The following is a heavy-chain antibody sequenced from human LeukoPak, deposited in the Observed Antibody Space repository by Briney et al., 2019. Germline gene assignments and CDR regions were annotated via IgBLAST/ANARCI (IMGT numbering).Heavy chain of an antibody. J-gene: IGHJ4*02. CDR2: ISGGGGST. CDR3: AKDLSIVVVVAATGGFDY. D-gene: IGHD2-15*01. CDR1: GFTFSSYA. Sequence: PRGSLRLSCAASGFTFSSYAMSWVRQAPGKGLEWVSAISGGGGSTYYADSVKGRFTISRDNSKNTLYLQMNSLRAEDTAVYYCAKDLSIVVVVAATGGFDYWGQGTLVTVSS. V-gene: IGHV3-23*01.